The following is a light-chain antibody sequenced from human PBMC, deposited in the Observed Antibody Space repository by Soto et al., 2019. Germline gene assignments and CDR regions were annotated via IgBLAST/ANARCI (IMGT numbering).Light chain of an antibody. CDR3: AAWDARLDGVV. V-gene: IGLV1-44*01. Sequence: QSVLTQPPSASGTPGQTVTISCSGSSSNIGANTVNWFQHLPGTAPKLLIYSNNQRPSGVPDRVSGSKSGTSVTLAISGLQSEDEAAYYCAAWDARLDGVVFGGGTKLTVL. CDR2: SNN. J-gene: IGLJ3*02. CDR1: SSNIGANT.